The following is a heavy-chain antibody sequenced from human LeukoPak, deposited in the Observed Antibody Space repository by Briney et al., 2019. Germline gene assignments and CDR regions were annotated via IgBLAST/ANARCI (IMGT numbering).Heavy chain of an antibody. CDR3: ARETAAMAFDI. J-gene: IGHJ3*02. V-gene: IGHV1-46*01. CDR1: GYTFTSYY. D-gene: IGHD6-13*01. CDR2: INPSGGST. Sequence: ASVKVSCKASGYTFTSYYMHWVRQAPGQGLEWMGIINPSGGSTSYAQKFQGRVTMTTDTSTSTAYMELSSLRSEDTAVYYCARETAAMAFDIWGQGTMVTVSS.